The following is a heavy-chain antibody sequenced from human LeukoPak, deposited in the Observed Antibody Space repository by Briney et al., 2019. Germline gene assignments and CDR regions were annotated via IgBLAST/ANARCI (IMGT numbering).Heavy chain of an antibody. CDR3: AKAGVYCSGGSCYYYYYYMDV. D-gene: IGHD2-15*01. CDR2: ISYDGSNK. V-gene: IGHV3-30*18. J-gene: IGHJ6*03. CDR1: GFTFSSYG. Sequence: SGGSLRLSCAASGFTFSSYGMHWVRQAPGKGLEWVAVISYDGSNKYYADSVKGRFAISRDNSKNTLYLQMNSLRAEDTAVYYCAKAGVYCSGGSCYYYYYYMDVWGKGTTVTVSS.